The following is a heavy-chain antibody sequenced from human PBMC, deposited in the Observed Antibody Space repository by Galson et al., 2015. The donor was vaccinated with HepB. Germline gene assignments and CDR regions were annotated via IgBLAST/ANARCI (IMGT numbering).Heavy chain of an antibody. CDR3: TKDTAPGGADY. CDR2: IYWNRNGI. CDR1: GSTLRDYA. Sequence: SLRLSCAASGSTLRDYAMHWVRQPPGRGLEWVAGIYWNRNGIDYADSVKGRFSISRDNAKNLVYLQMNSLRAEDTAFYYCTKDTAPGGADYWGQGTLVTVSP. D-gene: IGHD1-26*01. J-gene: IGHJ4*02. V-gene: IGHV3-9*01.